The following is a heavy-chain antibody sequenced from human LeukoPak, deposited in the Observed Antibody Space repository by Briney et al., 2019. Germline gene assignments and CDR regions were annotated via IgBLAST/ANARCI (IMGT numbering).Heavy chain of an antibody. Sequence: SGGSLRLSCAASGFTFRSYGMHWVRQAPGKGLEWVSVIYSGGSTYYADSVKGRFTISRDNSKNTLYLQMNSLRAEDTAVYYCARDGDYYGSAPRYYGMDVWGQGTTVTVSS. D-gene: IGHD3-10*01. CDR2: IYSGGST. J-gene: IGHJ6*02. CDR1: GFTFRSYG. V-gene: IGHV3-53*01. CDR3: ARDGDYYGSAPRYYGMDV.